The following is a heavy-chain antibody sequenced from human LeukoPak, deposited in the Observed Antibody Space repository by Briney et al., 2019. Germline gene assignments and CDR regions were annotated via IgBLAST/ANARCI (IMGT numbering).Heavy chain of an antibody. V-gene: IGHV4-4*02. Sequence: SETLSLTCAGSGGTISSSNWWSWVRQPPGKGLEWIGEIYHSGSTNYNPSLKIRVTISVDKSKNQFSLKLSSVTAADTAVYYCARAAAAGSNYYGMDVWGKGTTVTVSS. CDR2: IYHSGST. CDR1: GGTISSSNW. D-gene: IGHD6-13*01. CDR3: ARAAAAGSNYYGMDV. J-gene: IGHJ6*04.